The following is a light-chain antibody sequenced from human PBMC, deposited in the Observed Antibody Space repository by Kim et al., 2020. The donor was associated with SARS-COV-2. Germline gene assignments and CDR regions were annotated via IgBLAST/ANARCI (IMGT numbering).Light chain of an antibody. CDR1: QSLSSN. Sequence: GSPGERATLSCRSSQSLSSNLAWYQQKPGQAPRLLIYGASTRATGIPARFSGSGSGTEFTLTISSLQSEDSAVYYCQQYAIWPLTFGGGTKVDIK. J-gene: IGKJ4*01. CDR2: GAS. CDR3: QQYAIWPLT. V-gene: IGKV3-15*01.